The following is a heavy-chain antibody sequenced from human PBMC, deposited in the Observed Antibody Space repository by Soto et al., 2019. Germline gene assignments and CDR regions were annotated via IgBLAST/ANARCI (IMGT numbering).Heavy chain of an antibody. CDR1: GFSLSTSGVG. Sequence: SGPTLVNPTQTLTLTCTFSGFSLSTSGVGVGWIRQPPGKALEWLALIYWDDDKRYSPSLKSRLTITKDTSKNQVVLTMTNMDPVDTAPYYCAHKNFYYDFWSGYYFFDPWGQGTLVTVSS. V-gene: IGHV2-5*02. J-gene: IGHJ5*02. CDR2: IYWDDDK. CDR3: AHKNFYYDFWSGYYFFDP. D-gene: IGHD3-3*01.